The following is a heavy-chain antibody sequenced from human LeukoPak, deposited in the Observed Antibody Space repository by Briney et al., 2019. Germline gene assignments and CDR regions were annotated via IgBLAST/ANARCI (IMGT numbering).Heavy chain of an antibody. CDR2: ISYDGSNK. J-gene: IGHJ4*02. V-gene: IGHV3-30-3*01. Sequence: GGSLGLSCAASGFSFSTFTMHWVRQAPGKGLEWVAVISYDGSNKYYADSVKGRFTISRDNSKNTLYLQMNSLRAEDTAVYYCARERIFVGFDYWGQGTLVTVSS. CDR1: GFSFSTFT. CDR3: ARERIFVGFDY. D-gene: IGHD2/OR15-2a*01.